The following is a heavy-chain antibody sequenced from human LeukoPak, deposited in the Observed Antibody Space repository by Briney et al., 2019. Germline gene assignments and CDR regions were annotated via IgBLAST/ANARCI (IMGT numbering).Heavy chain of an antibody. CDR1: GFTFNNYW. J-gene: IGHJ3*02. CDR2: INSDGSST. D-gene: IGHD7-27*01. V-gene: IGHV3-74*01. Sequence: GGSLRLSCAASGFTFNNYWMHWVRQVPGKGLVWVSRINSDGSSTSYADSVKGRFTISRDNAKNTLYLKMNSLRAEDTAVYYCAREGANWGSVGAFDIWGQGTMVTVSS. CDR3: AREGANWGSVGAFDI.